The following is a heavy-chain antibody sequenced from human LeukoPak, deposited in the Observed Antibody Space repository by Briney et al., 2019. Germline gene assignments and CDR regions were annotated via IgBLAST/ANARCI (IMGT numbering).Heavy chain of an antibody. Sequence: ASVKVSCKASGNTFTAYYIHWVRQAPGQGLEWVGRINPKSGGTDYAQNFWGRVTLTRDTSVSTAYMDLSRLRSDDTAVYYWASDQAGSVNSFDPWGQGTLVTVSS. CDR3: ASDQAGSVNSFDP. CDR2: INPKSGGT. V-gene: IGHV1-2*06. J-gene: IGHJ5*02. CDR1: GNTFTAYY.